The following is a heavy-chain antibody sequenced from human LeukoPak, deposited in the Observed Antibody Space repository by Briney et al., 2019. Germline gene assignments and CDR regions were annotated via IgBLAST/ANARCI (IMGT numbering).Heavy chain of an antibody. D-gene: IGHD5-18*01. CDR2: ISYDGSKE. CDR3: AKALVGTSMVSVDY. Sequence: GGSLRLSCAASGFIFSNYGIHWVRQAPGKGLEWVAVISYDGSKEYYADSVKGRFTMSRDNSKNTVSLQMNSLRAEDTAIYYCAKALVGTSMVSVDYWGQGTLVTVSS. V-gene: IGHV3-30*18. CDR1: GFIFSNYG. J-gene: IGHJ4*02.